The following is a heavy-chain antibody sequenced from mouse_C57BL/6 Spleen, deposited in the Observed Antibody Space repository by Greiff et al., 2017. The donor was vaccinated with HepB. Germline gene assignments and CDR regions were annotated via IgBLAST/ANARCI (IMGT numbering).Heavy chain of an antibody. CDR1: GYTFTSYW. CDR2: IDPSDSYT. CDR3: ARGGYYGYGGFAY. V-gene: IGHV1-69*01. Sequence: QVQLQQPGAELVMPGASVKLSCKASGYTFTSYWMHWVKQRPGQGLEWIGEIDPSDSYTNYNQKFKGKSTLTVDKSSSTAYMQLSSLTSEDSAVYYCARGGYYGYGGFAYWGQGTLVTVSA. D-gene: IGHD2-2*01. J-gene: IGHJ3*01.